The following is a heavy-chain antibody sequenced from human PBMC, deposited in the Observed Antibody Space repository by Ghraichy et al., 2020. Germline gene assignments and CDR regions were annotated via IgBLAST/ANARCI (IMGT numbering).Heavy chain of an antibody. J-gene: IGHJ4*02. Sequence: SLNISCTVSGGSISSGGYYWSWIRQHPGKGLEWIGYIYYSGSTYYNPSLKSRVTISVDTSKNQFSLKLSSVTAADTAVYYCARSGSYFYFDYWGQGTLVTVSS. CDR1: GGSISSGGYY. CDR2: IYYSGST. CDR3: ARSGSYFYFDY. V-gene: IGHV4-31*03. D-gene: IGHD1-26*01.